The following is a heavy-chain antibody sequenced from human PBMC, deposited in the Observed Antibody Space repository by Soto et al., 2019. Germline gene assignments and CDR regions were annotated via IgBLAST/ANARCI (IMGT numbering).Heavy chain of an antibody. V-gene: IGHV3-23*01. Sequence: GGSLRLSCAASGFTFSSYAMSWVRQAPGKGLEWVSAISGSGGSTYYADSVKGRFTISRDNSKNTLYLQMNSLRAEDTAVYYCAKDRGYSYDSYSYYGMDVWGQGTKVTVSS. CDR3: AKDRGYSYDSYSYYGMDV. J-gene: IGHJ6*02. CDR2: ISGSGGST. D-gene: IGHD5-18*01. CDR1: GFTFSSYA.